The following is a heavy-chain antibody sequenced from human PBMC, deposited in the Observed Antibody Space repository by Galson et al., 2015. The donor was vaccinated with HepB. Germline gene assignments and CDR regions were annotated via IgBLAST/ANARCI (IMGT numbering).Heavy chain of an antibody. J-gene: IGHJ6*03. V-gene: IGHV3-30*04. CDR2: IYYDGGNK. CDR1: GFTFSSYA. CDR3: ARGGYCISNGCSEVRDYYYYMDV. Sequence: SLRLSCAASGFTFSSYAMHWVRQAPGKGLEWVALIYYDGGNKYYADSVKGRFTISRDNSKNTLYLQTNSLRAEDTTVYYCARGGYCISNGCSEVRDYYYYMDVWGKGTTVTVSS. D-gene: IGHD2-2*01.